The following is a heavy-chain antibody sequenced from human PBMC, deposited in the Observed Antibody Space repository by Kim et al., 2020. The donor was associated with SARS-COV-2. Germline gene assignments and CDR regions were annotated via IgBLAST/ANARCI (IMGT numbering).Heavy chain of an antibody. CDR2: INHSGST. J-gene: IGHJ4*02. D-gene: IGHD3-22*01. CDR3: ARGGSGGRITMIVVFDY. CDR1: GGSFSGYY. Sequence: SETLSLTCAVYGGSFSGYYWSWIRQPPGKGLEWIGEINHSGSTNYNPSLKSRVTISVDTSKNQFSLKLSSVTAADTAVYYCARGGSGGRITMIVVFDYWGQGTLVTVSS. V-gene: IGHV4-34*01.